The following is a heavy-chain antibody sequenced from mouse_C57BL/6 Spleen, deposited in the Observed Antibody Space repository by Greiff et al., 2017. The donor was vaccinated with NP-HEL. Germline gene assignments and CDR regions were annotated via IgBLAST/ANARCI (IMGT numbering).Heavy chain of an antibody. CDR1: GFTFSSYG. CDR3: ARPYGSSYDYAMDD. Sequence: EVQRVESGGDLVKPGGSLKLSCAASGFTFSSYGMSWVRQTPDKRLEWVATISSGGSYTYYPDSVKGRFTISRDNAKNTLYLQMSSLTSEDTAMYYCARPYGSSYDYAMDDWGQGTAVTVSS. J-gene: IGHJ4*01. V-gene: IGHV5-6*01. CDR2: ISSGGSYT. D-gene: IGHD1-1*01.